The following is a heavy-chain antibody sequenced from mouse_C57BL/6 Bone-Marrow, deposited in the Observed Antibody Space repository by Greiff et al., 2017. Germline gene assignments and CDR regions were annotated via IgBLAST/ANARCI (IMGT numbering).Heavy chain of an antibody. V-gene: IGHV1-55*01. Sequence: QVQLQQPGAELVKPGASVKMSCKASGYTFTSYWITWVKQRPGQGLEWIGDIYPGSGSTNYNEKFKSKATLTVDTSSSTAYMQLSSLTSEDSAVYYCAREGIYYDYSWFAYWGQGTRVTVSA. CDR1: GYTFTSYW. D-gene: IGHD2-4*01. CDR2: IYPGSGST. J-gene: IGHJ3*01. CDR3: AREGIYYDYSWFAY.